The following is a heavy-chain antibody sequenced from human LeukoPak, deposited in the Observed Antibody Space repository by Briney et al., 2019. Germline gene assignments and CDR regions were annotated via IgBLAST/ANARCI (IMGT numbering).Heavy chain of an antibody. CDR3: ARDRRYYYDSSGYWFDAFDS. J-gene: IGHJ3*02. Sequence: PGWSLRLSCAASGFTVSSNYMSWVRQAPGKGLEWVSVIYTDGSTHYAASVKGRVTISRDSSKNTLYLQMSSLRAEHTAVYYCARDRRYYYDSSGYWFDAFDSWGQGTMVTVSS. CDR1: GFTVSSNY. D-gene: IGHD3-22*01. V-gene: IGHV3-66*01. CDR2: IYTDGST.